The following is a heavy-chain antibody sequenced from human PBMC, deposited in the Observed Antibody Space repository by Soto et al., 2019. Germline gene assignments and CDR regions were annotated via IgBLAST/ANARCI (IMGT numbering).Heavy chain of an antibody. J-gene: IGHJ6*02. CDR2: IDPSDSYT. CDR1: GYSFTSYW. Sequence: PGASLKISCKGSGYSFTSYWISWVRQMPGKGLEWMGRIDPSDSYTNYSPSFQGHVTISRDNSKNTLDLQMNSLRAEDTAVYYWARAWDRSGFLWSSYGMDVWGQGTTVTVSS. D-gene: IGHD3-22*01. V-gene: IGHV5-10-1*01. CDR3: ARAWDRSGFLWSSYGMDV.